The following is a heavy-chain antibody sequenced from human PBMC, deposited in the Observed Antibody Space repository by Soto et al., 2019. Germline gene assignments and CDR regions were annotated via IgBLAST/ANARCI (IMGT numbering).Heavy chain of an antibody. D-gene: IGHD3-10*01. Sequence: PSETLSLTCTVSGGSISSYYWSWIRQPPGKGLEWIGYIYYSGSTNYNPSLKSRVTISVDTSKNQFSLKLSSVTAADTALYYCARGGGSGSYLGYDYYGMDVWGQGTTVTVS. CDR1: GGSISSYY. CDR3: ARGGGSGSYLGYDYYGMDV. V-gene: IGHV4-59*01. CDR2: IYYSGST. J-gene: IGHJ6*02.